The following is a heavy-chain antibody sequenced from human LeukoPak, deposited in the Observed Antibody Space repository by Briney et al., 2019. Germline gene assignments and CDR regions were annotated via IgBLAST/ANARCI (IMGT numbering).Heavy chain of an antibody. CDR1: GFTLSSFG. Sequence: GGSLRLSCAASGFTLSSFGMSWVRQAPGKGLEWVSAISGSSGRTDYADAVKGRFTVSRDISKNTVSLQMNRLRADDTAMYHCAKDRFYDILTGYPDYWGQGTLVTVSS. V-gene: IGHV3-23*01. J-gene: IGHJ4*02. D-gene: IGHD3-9*01. CDR3: AKDRFYDILTGYPDY. CDR2: ISGSSGRT.